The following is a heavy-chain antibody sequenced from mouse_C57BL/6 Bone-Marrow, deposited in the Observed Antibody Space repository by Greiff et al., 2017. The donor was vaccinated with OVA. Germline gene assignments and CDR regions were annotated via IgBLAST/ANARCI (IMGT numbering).Heavy chain of an antibody. D-gene: IGHD2-1*01. CDR2: ISSGGDYI. CDR1: GFTFSSYA. V-gene: IGHV5-9-1*02. J-gene: IGHJ4*01. CDR3: TRLLDAMDY. Sequence: EVMLVESGAGLVKPGGSLKLSCAASGFTFSSYAMSWVRQTPEKRLEWVAYISSGGDYIYYADTVKGRFTISRDNARNTLYLQMSSLKSEDTAMYYCTRLLDAMDYWGRGTAVTVSS.